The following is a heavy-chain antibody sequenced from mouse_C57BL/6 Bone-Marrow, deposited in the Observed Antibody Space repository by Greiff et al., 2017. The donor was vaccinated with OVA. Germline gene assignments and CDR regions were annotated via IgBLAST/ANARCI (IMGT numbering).Heavy chain of an antibody. CDR2: ISNLAYSI. J-gene: IGHJ1*03. Sequence: EVNVVESGGGLVQPGGSLKLSCAASGFTFSDYGMAWVRQAPRKGPEWVAFISNLAYSIYYADTVTGRFTISRENAKNTLYLEMSSLRSEDTAMYYCARRRSYWYFDVWGTGTTVTVSS. CDR3: ARRRSYWYFDV. CDR1: GFTFSDYG. V-gene: IGHV5-15*01.